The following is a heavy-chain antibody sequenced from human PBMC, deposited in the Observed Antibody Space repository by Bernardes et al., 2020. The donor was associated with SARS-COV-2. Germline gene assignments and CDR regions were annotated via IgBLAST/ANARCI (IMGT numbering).Heavy chain of an antibody. Sequence: GGSLRLSCTASGFTFSSYAMHWVRQAPGKGLEWVAVISYDGSNKYYADSVKGRFTISRDNSKNTLYLQMNSLRAEDTAVYYCARDGGGSCNLWGQGTLVTVSS. CDR3: ARDGGGSCNL. CDR1: GFTFSSYA. CDR2: ISYDGSNK. D-gene: IGHD2-15*01. V-gene: IGHV3-30-3*01. J-gene: IGHJ4*02.